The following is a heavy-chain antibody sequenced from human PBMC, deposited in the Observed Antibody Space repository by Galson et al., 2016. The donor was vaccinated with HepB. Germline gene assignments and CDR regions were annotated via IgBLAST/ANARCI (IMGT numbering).Heavy chain of an antibody. CDR2: ISTYNDKK. V-gene: IGHV1-18*04. J-gene: IGHJ6*04. D-gene: IGHD2-2*01. CDR3: ARDREDQLVPLDV. Sequence: SVKVSCKASGYMFTTYGISWVRQAPGQGLEWMGWISTYNDKKTYAQKFLGRVTMTTDTSTYTAYMDLRSLRSDDTAVYYCARDREDQLVPLDVWGKGTTVTVSA. CDR1: GYMFTTYG.